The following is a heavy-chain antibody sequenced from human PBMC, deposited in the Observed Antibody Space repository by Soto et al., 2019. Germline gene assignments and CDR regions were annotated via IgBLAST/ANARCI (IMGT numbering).Heavy chain of an antibody. V-gene: IGHV4-61*08. D-gene: IGHD3-22*01. CDR2: IYYSGNT. Sequence: SETLSLTCTVPGGSVSSGDYYWNWIRQPPGKGLEWIGYIYYSGNTNYNPSLKSRVTISVDTSKTQFSLKLSSVTAADTAVYYCARSLYYYDSSGYSFDYWGQGTLVTVSS. J-gene: IGHJ4*02. CDR3: ARSLYYYDSSGYSFDY. CDR1: GGSVSSGDYY.